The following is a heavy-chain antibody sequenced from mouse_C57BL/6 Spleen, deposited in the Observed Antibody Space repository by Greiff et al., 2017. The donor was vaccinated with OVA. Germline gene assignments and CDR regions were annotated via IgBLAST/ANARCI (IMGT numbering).Heavy chain of an antibody. CDR1: GYAFTNYL. V-gene: IGHV1-54*01. CDR2: INPGSGGT. J-gene: IGHJ2*01. Sequence: QVQLKESGAELVRPGTSVKVSCKASGYAFTNYLIEWVKQRPGQGLEWIGVINPGSGGTNYNEKFKGKATLTADKSSSTAYMQLSSLTSEDSAVYFCARYGDYDGYYFDYWGQGTTLTVSS. CDR3: ARYGDYDGYYFDY. D-gene: IGHD2-4*01.